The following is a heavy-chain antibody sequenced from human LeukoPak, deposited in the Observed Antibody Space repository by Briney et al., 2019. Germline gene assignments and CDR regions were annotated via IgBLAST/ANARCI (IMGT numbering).Heavy chain of an antibody. CDR3: ERSVVPAAIDY. V-gene: IGHV1-18*01. D-gene: IGHD2-2*01. CDR2: ISAYNGNT. Sequence: PSVKVSCKASGYTFTSYGISWVRQAPGQGLEWMGWISAYNGNTNYAQKLQGRVTMTTDTSTSTAYMELRSLRSDDTALYYCERSVVPAAIDYWGQGTLVTVSS. CDR1: GYTFTSYG. J-gene: IGHJ4*02.